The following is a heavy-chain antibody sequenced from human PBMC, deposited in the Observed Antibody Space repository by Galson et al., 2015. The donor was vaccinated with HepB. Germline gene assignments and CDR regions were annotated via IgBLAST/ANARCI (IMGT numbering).Heavy chain of an antibody. CDR3: ARDLHSGSLDY. V-gene: IGHV3-33*01. Sequence: SLRLSCAASGFSFTSYGIHWVRQAPGKGLEWVTVIWYDGSNKFYADSVKGRFTISRDNSKNTLYLQMNSLRAEDTAVYYCARDLHSGSLDYWGQGTLVTVSS. CDR2: IWYDGSNK. CDR1: GFSFTSYG. J-gene: IGHJ4*02. D-gene: IGHD6-13*01.